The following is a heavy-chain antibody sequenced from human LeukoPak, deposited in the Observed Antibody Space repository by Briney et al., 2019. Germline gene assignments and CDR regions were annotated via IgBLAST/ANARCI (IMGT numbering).Heavy chain of an antibody. CDR3: ARARGYSGYDPFDY. V-gene: IGHV3-21*01. Sequence: GGSLRLSCAASGFTFSSYSMYWVRQAPGKGLEWVSSISSSSSYIYYADSVKGRFTISRDNAKNSLYLQMNSLRAEDTAVYYCARARGYSGYDPFDYWGQGTLVTVSS. CDR2: ISSSSSYI. D-gene: IGHD5-12*01. J-gene: IGHJ4*02. CDR1: GFTFSSYS.